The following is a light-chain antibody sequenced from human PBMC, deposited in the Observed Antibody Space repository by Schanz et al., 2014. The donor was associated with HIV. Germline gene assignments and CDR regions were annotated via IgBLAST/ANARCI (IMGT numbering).Light chain of an antibody. Sequence: QSALTQPASVSGSPTQAMTISCTGSSSDVGTHNLVSWYQQHPGKAPRLMIYDVNKRPSGVSDRFSGSKSGNTASLTISGLQAEDEADYYCASWDDSLKGPVFGGGTKLTVL. V-gene: IGLV2-23*02. CDR1: SSDVGTHNL. CDR3: ASWDDSLKGPV. CDR2: DVN. J-gene: IGLJ3*02.